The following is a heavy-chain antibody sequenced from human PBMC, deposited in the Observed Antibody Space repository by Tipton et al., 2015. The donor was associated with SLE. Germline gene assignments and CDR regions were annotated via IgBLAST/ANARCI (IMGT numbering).Heavy chain of an antibody. V-gene: IGHV3-23*01. J-gene: IGHJ3*02. CDR1: GFTFSAFA. Sequence: SLRLSCAASGFTFSAFAMTWVRRAPGKGLEWVAALSGSGGSKYYAGSVQGRFTISRDNSNNTMFLQMNSLRAEDTAVYYCAKEGYYGSGTRDAFDIWGQGTMVTVSS. CDR2: LSGSGGSK. CDR3: AKEGYYGSGTRDAFDI. D-gene: IGHD3-10*01.